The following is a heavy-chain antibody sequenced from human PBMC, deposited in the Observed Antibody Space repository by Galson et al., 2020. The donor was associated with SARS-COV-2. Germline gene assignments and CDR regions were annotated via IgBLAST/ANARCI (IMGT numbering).Heavy chain of an antibody. Sequence: TGGSLRLSCAASGFTFSSYAMHWVRQAPGKGLEWVAVIWYDGSNKYYAGSVKGRFTVSRDNSKKMLYLQVDSLRADDTAVYYCARESGYGDYVGYFDYWGQGALVTVSS. CDR3: ARESGYGDYVGYFDY. D-gene: IGHD4-17*01. CDR1: GFTFSSYA. J-gene: IGHJ4*02. V-gene: IGHV3-33*01. CDR2: IWYDGSNK.